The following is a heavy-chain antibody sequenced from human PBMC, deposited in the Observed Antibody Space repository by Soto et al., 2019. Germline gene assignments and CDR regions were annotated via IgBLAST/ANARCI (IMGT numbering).Heavy chain of an antibody. D-gene: IGHD5-18*01. J-gene: IGHJ5*02. CDR1: GGSISSGDYY. Sequence: QVQLPDPGPGLVKPSQTLSLTCTVSGGSISSGDYYWSWIRQPPGKVLEWLGYIHDSGSTYYNPSLKSRVTQSVGTSKNQFSLKLSSVPAAATAVYYCAREARGCSHGPMVGYNWFDPWGKGTLDTVSS. V-gene: IGHV4-30-4*01. CDR3: AREARGCSHGPMVGYNWFDP. CDR2: IHDSGST.